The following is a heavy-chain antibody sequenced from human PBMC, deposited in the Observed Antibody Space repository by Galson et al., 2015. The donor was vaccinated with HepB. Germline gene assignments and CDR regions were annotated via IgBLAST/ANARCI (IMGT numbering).Heavy chain of an antibody. CDR1: GFTFGSYW. CDR2: IKQDGSEE. CDR3: AGERGQQTTRYYHYDGMDV. J-gene: IGHJ6*02. V-gene: IGHV3-7*01. Sequence: SLRLSCAASGFTFGSYWMSWVRQAPGKGLEWVANIKQDGSEENYVDSVKGRVTISRDNAKNSLYLQMNGLRAEDTAVYYCAGERGQQTTRYYHYDGMDVWGQGTTVTVFS. D-gene: IGHD6-13*01.